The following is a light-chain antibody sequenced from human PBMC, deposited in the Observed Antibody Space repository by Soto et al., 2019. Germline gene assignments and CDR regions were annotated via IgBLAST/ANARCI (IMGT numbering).Light chain of an antibody. Sequence: ELVINLSLASLSGSPGERASLPCGSSQSVSSNLAWYQQKPGQAPRLLIYGASTRATGIPARFSGSGSGTEFTLTICSVQSVELAVYSCQQYNNWPPWTFGQGTKVDIK. V-gene: IGKV3-15*01. CDR3: QQYNNWPPWT. CDR1: QSVSSN. J-gene: IGKJ1*01. CDR2: GAS.